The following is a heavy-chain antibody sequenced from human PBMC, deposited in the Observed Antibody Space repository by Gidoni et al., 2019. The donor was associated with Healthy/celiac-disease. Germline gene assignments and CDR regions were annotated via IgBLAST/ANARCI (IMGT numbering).Heavy chain of an antibody. CDR3: AREGIAAAGTD. CDR1: HSTFSSYG. D-gene: IGHD6-13*01. CDR2: IWYDGSNK. Sequence: QVQLVQSGGVVVQPGSYLRVSCAASHSTFSSYGMHWVRQAPGKGLAWVAVIWYDGSNKYCADPVKGRFTISRYKSKNTLYLQMNSLRAEDTAVYYCAREGIAAAGTDWGQGTLVTVSS. J-gene: IGHJ4*02. V-gene: IGHV3-33*01.